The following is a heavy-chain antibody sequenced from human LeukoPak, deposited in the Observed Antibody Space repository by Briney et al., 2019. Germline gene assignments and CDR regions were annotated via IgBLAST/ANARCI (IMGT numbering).Heavy chain of an antibody. Sequence: ASVKVSCKASGYTFTGYYMQWVRQAPGQGLEWMGWISAYNGNTNYAQKLQGRVTMTTDTSTSTAYMELRSLRSDDTAVYYCARGHDYGDLEQLDYWGQGTLVTVSS. CDR2: ISAYNGNT. CDR1: GYTFTGYY. J-gene: IGHJ4*02. CDR3: ARGHDYGDLEQLDY. V-gene: IGHV1-18*04. D-gene: IGHD4-17*01.